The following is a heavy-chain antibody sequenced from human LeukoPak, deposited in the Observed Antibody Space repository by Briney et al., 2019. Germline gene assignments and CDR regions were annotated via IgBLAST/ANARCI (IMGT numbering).Heavy chain of an antibody. Sequence: GGSLRLSCAASGFSVSSRAMSWVRQAPGKGLEWVSTISNSGYNTWYADSVRGRFTISRDNSQNTLYLQMSSLRAEDTALYYCARHDGSSFIYYVDHWGQGALVTVSS. CDR2: ISNSGYNT. V-gene: IGHV3-23*01. D-gene: IGHD1-26*01. CDR1: GFSVSSRA. J-gene: IGHJ4*02. CDR3: ARHDGSSFIYYVDH.